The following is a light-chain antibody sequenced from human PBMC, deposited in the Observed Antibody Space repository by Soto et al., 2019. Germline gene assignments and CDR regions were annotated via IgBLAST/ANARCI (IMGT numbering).Light chain of an antibody. CDR1: SSNIGDNY. V-gene: IGLV1-51*01. CDR3: ETWDSSLSVVL. Sequence: QSVLTQSPSVSAASGQKVTISCSGSSSNIGDNYISWYQQLPGTAPKVLIYDNSKRPSGIPDRFSASKSGTSATLVITGLQAGDEADYYCETWDSSLSVVLFGGGTKVTVL. J-gene: IGLJ2*01. CDR2: DNS.